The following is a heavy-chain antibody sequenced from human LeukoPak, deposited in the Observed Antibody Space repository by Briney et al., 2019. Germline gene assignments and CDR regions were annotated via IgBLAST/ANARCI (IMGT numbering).Heavy chain of an antibody. V-gene: IGHV4-31*03. D-gene: IGHD5-18*01. Sequence: SETLSLTCTVSGGSISSSSYYWSWIRQHPGKGLEWIGYIYYSGSTYHNPSLKSRVTISVDTSKNQFSLKLSSVTAADTAVYYCARDVEMATPPSYGYYGMDVRGQGTTVTVSS. J-gene: IGHJ6*02. CDR3: ARDVEMATPPSYGYYGMDV. CDR2: IYYSGST. CDR1: GGSISSSSYY.